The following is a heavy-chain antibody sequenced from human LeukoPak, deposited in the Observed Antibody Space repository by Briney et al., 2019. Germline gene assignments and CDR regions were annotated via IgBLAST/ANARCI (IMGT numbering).Heavy chain of an antibody. CDR1: GGTFRNFG. V-gene: IGHV1-69*13. Sequence: GASVKVSCKASGGTFRNFGISWVRQAPGQGLEWMGGIIPIFHTPNYAQKLQGRVTITADESTSTTYMELSSLRSEDTAVYYCARDPPDPWSQGTLVTVSS. CDR3: ARDPPDP. J-gene: IGHJ5*02. CDR2: IIPIFHTP.